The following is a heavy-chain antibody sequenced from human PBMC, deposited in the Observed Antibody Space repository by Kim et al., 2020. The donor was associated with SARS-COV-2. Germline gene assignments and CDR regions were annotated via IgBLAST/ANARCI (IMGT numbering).Heavy chain of an antibody. D-gene: IGHD2-15*01. Sequence: GGSLRLSCAASGFTFSSYGMHWVRQAPGKGLEWVAVISYDGSNKYYADSVKGRFTISRDNSKNTLYLQMNSLSAEDTAVYYCAKVAGPSHVVVVAAKSNYFDYWGQGTLVTVSS. CDR3: AKVAGPSHVVVVAAKSNYFDY. J-gene: IGHJ4*02. CDR2: ISYDGSNK. V-gene: IGHV3-30*18. CDR1: GFTFSSYG.